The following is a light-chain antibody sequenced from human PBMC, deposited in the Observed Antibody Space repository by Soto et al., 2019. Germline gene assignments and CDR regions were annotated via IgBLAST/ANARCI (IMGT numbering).Light chain of an antibody. CDR2: DAF. Sequence: DIQMTQSPSSLSASVGDRVTITCRASQGIRNDLGWYQQKSGKAPKRLIYDAFTLESGVPSRFSGGGSGTEFTLTISSLQPEDFTTYYCLQWNTLPLTFGPGTKVDIK. V-gene: IGKV1-17*01. J-gene: IGKJ3*01. CDR3: LQWNTLPLT. CDR1: QGIRND.